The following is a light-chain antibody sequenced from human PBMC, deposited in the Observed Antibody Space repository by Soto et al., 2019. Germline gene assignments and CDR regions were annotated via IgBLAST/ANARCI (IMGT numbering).Light chain of an antibody. CDR3: QQYNSWTPIT. J-gene: IGKJ1*01. V-gene: IGKV3-15*01. CDR2: GAA. Sequence: SQRVSHNYFVWWQQQPGRAPRLLMFGAAIRATGIAARFSGSGCGTEFTLTISSMQSEDFAVYYCQQYNSWTPITFGQGTKVDIK. CDR1: QRVSHNY.